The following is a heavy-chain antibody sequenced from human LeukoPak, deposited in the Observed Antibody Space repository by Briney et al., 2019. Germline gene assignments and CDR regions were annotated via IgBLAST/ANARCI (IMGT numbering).Heavy chain of an antibody. V-gene: IGHV3-48*02. J-gene: IGHJ4*02. D-gene: IGHD2-21*02. CDR1: GFTFSRYS. CDR3: ARDDSWAFDY. Sequence: GGSLRLSCAASGFTFSRYSVNWVRQAPGKGLEWVAYMRTSSGGIYYADSVKGRFTISTDTAKNSLYLEMNNLRDGDTAVYYCARDDSWAFDYWGQGTLVTVSS. CDR2: MRTSSGGI.